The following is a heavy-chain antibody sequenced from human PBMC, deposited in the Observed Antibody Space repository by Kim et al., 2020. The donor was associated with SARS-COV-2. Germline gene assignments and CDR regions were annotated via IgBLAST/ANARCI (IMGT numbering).Heavy chain of an antibody. CDR2: STI. Sequence: STIYYADSVKGRFTISRDNAKNSLYLQMNSLRAEDTAVYYCARDGYGMDVWGQGTTVTVSS. CDR3: ARDGYGMDV. J-gene: IGHJ6*02. V-gene: IGHV3-48*03.